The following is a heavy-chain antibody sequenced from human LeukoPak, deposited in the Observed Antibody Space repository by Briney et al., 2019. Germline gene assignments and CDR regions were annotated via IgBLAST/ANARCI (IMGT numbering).Heavy chain of an antibody. D-gene: IGHD2-15*01. CDR1: GGTFSNSA. CDR3: ARGRVCSDGTCYSDYHYMDV. Sequence: SVKVSCKASGGTFSNSAISWVRQAPGQGLEWMGGIIPIFGTANYAQRFQGRVTITADESSSTAYMDLSSLRSDDTAVYYCARGRVCSDGTCYSDYHYMDVWGKGTTVTISS. CDR2: IIPIFGTA. J-gene: IGHJ6*03. V-gene: IGHV1-69*13.